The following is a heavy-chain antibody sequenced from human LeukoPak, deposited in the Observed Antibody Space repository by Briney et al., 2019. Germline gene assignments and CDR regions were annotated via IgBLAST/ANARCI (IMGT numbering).Heavy chain of an antibody. CDR1: GYTFTCYG. CDR3: ARDGVATSDLDYYYYGMDV. Sequence: ASVTDSFTSSGYTFTCYGISWMRQAPGQGLEWMGWISAYNANINYAQKLQGRVTMTTDTSTSTAYMELRSLRSDDTAVYYCARDGVATSDLDYYYYGMDVWGQGTTVTVSS. D-gene: IGHD5-12*01. CDR2: ISAYNANI. V-gene: IGHV1-18*01. J-gene: IGHJ6*02.